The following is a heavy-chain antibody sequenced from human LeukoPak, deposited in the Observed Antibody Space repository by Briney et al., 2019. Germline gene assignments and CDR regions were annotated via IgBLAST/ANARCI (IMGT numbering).Heavy chain of an antibody. CDR1: GFTFSSFA. J-gene: IGHJ4*02. V-gene: IGHV3-23*01. D-gene: IGHD2-21*02. Sequence: GGSLRLSCAASGFTFSSFALSWVRQAPGKGLEWVSAISGRGRGGSTYYADSVKGRFTISRDNSKNTLYLQMNSLRAEDTAVYYCARDGSRGNLVTAPDYWGQGTLVTVSS. CDR3: ARDGSRGNLVTAPDY. CDR2: ISGRGRGGST.